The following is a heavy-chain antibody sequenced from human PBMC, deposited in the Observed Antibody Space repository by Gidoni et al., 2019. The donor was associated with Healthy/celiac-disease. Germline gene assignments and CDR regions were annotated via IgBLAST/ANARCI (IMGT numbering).Heavy chain of an antibody. Sequence: EVQLVESGGGWVQPGGSLRLSCAASGFTVSSNSMSWDRQAPGKGLEWVSVIYSGGSTYYADSVKGRFTISRDNSKNTLYLQMNSLRAEDTAVYYCARSLRGGTRDYWGQGTLVTVSS. J-gene: IGHJ4*02. V-gene: IGHV3-66*02. D-gene: IGHD1-7*01. CDR3: ARSLRGGTRDY. CDR1: GFTVSSNS. CDR2: IYSGGST.